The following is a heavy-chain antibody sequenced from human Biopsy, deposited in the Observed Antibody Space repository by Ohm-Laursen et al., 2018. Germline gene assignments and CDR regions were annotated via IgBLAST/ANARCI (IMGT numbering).Heavy chain of an antibody. Sequence: SDTLSLTCTVSGDSVTKYYWSWIRQPPGRGLEWIGHIYYSGMTNYNPSLQSRVSISVDTFRNQVSLTLSSVTAADTAVYYCARDSGILTCGNIRYYHYYGMDVWGQGIKVTVS. CDR1: GDSVTKYY. CDR3: ARDSGILTCGNIRYYHYYGMDV. V-gene: IGHV4-59*02. D-gene: IGHD4-23*01. J-gene: IGHJ6*02. CDR2: IYYSGMT.